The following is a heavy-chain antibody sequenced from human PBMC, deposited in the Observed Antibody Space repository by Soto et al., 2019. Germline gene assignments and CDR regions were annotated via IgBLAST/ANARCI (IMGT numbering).Heavy chain of an antibody. D-gene: IGHD5-18*01. CDR3: ARAYPKDTAMARAPFAY. CDR2: ISAYNGNT. J-gene: IGHJ4*02. CDR1: GYTFTSYG. V-gene: IGHV1-18*01. Sequence: GASVKVSCKASGYTFTSYGISWVRQAPGQGLEWMGWISAYNGNTNYAQKLQGRVTMTTDTSTSTAYMELRSLRSDDTAVYYCARAYPKDTAMARAPFAYWGQGTLVTVSS.